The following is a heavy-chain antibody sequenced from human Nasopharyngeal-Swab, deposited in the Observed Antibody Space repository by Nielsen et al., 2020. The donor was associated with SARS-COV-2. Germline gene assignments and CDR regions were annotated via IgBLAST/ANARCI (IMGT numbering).Heavy chain of an antibody. V-gene: IGHV3-23*01. D-gene: IGHD3-22*01. Sequence: LKISCAASGFTFSSYAMSWVRQAPGKGLEWVSAISGSGGSTYYADSVKGRFTISRDNSKNTLYLQMNSLRAEDTAVYYCAKDQPGDSSGLLDYWGQGTLVTVSS. J-gene: IGHJ4*02. CDR1: GFTFSSYA. CDR3: AKDQPGDSSGLLDY. CDR2: ISGSGGST.